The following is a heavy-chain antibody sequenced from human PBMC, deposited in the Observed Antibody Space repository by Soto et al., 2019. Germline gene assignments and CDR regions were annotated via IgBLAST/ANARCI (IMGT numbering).Heavy chain of an antibody. CDR3: VRDPDGHIDFDY. CDR2: IIPILGIA. V-gene: IGHV1-69*04. J-gene: IGHJ4*02. Sequence: ASVKVSCKASGGTFSSYTISWVRQAPGQGLEWMGRIIPILGIANYAQKFQGRVTITADKSTSTAYMELSSLRFDDTAVYYCVRDPDGHIDFDYWGQGTLVTVSS. CDR1: GGTFSSYT.